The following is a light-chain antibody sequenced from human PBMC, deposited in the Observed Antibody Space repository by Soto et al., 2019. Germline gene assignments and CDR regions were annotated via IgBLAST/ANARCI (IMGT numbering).Light chain of an antibody. CDR2: DAS. CDR1: QRISRW. Sequence: DIQMTQSPSTLSASVGDRVTITCRASQRISRWLAWYQQKPGEAPKLLIYDASDLEIGVPSRFSGSQSGTEFTLTISSLQPDDFATYYCQQYNSNSGTFGQGTKVEIK. CDR3: QQYNSNSGT. J-gene: IGKJ1*01. V-gene: IGKV1-5*01.